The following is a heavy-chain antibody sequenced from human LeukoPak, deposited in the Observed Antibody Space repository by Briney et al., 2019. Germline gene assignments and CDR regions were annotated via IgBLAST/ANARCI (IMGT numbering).Heavy chain of an antibody. D-gene: IGHD2-2*02. V-gene: IGHV4-59*08. CDR1: GGSISSYY. CDR3: ARSPPRVVVPAAIRWVYYYYGMDV. J-gene: IGHJ6*02. Sequence: PSETLSLTCTVSGGSISSYYWSWIRQPPGKGLEWIGYIYYSGSTNYNPSLKSRVTISVDTSNNQFSLKLSSVTAADTAVYYCARSPPRVVVPAAIRWVYYYYGMDVWGQGTTVTVSS. CDR2: IYYSGST.